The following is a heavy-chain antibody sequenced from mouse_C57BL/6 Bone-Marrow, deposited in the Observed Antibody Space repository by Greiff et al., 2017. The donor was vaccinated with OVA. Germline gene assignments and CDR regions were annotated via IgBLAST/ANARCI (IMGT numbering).Heavy chain of an antibody. D-gene: IGHD4-1*01. CDR1: GYTFTSYW. Sequence: QVHVKQPGAELVRPGSSVKLSCKASGYTFTSYWMHWVKQRPIQGLEWIGNIDPSDSETHYNQKFKDKATLTVDKSSSTAYMQLSSLTSEDSAVYYCARPAGTSFDYWGQGTTLTVSS. J-gene: IGHJ2*01. CDR3: ARPAGTSFDY. CDR2: IDPSDSET. V-gene: IGHV1-52*01.